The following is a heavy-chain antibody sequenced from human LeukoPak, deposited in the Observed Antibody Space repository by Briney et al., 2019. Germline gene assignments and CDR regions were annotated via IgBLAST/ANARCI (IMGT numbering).Heavy chain of an antibody. D-gene: IGHD2-2*01. J-gene: IGHJ6*04. Sequence: PGGSLRLSCAASGFTFSSYAMHWVRQAPGKGLEWVAVISYDGSNKYYADSVKGRFTIPRDNSKNTLYLQMNSLRAEDTAVYYCARDGRSAAIGDYYYGMDVWGKGTTVTVSS. V-gene: IGHV3-30*04. CDR2: ISYDGSNK. CDR3: ARDGRSAAIGDYYYGMDV. CDR1: GFTFSSYA.